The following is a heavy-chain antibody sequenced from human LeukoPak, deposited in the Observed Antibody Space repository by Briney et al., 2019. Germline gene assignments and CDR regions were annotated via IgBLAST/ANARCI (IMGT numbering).Heavy chain of an antibody. CDR1: GYTFTSYE. CDR2: MNPNSGNT. Sequence: ASVKVSCKASGYTFTSYEINWVRQATGQGLEWMGWMNPNSGNTGYAQKFQGRVTMTRNTSISTAYMELSSLRSEDTAVYYCARDIAAAWKSFDYWGQGTLVTVSS. CDR3: ARDIAAAWKSFDY. V-gene: IGHV1-8*01. D-gene: IGHD6-13*01. J-gene: IGHJ4*02.